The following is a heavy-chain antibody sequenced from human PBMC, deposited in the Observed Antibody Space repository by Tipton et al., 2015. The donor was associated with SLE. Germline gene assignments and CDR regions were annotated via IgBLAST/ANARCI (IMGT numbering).Heavy chain of an antibody. CDR3: ARGVRGSLDV. V-gene: IGHV3-30*19. Sequence: SLRLSCVASGFTFRTYGIHWVRQAPGKGLEWVAFIPVDETKQFYADSVKGRFTISRDNSKDTLSLQMNSLKLDDTAVYFCARGVRGSLDVWGQGTTVTVSS. CDR2: IPVDETKQ. J-gene: IGHJ6*02. D-gene: IGHD3-16*01. CDR1: GFTFRTYG.